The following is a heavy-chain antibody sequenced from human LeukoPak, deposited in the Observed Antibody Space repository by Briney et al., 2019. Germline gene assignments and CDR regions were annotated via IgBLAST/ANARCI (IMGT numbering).Heavy chain of an antibody. J-gene: IGHJ5*02. Sequence: GGSLRLSCVASGSTFGSVWMSWVRQAPGKGLEWVGNIQPDGSEQYPVDSLRGRFTISRDNARNSLFLQMNNLRVEDTAVYYCASQHYARFDPWGQGTLVTVSS. D-gene: IGHD3-16*01. V-gene: IGHV3-7*01. CDR2: IQPDGSEQ. CDR1: GSTFGSVW. CDR3: ASQHYARFDP.